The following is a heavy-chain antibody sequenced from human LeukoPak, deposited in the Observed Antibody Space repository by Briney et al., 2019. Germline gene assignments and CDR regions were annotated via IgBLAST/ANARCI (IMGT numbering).Heavy chain of an antibody. CDR3: AKDSGYYDSSGYFGPYDY. Sequence: GGSLGLSCAASGFTFDDYAMHWVRQAPGKGLEWVSGISWNSGSIGYADSVKGRFTIPRDNAKNSLYLQMNSLGAEDTALYYCAKDSGYYDSSGYFGPYDYWGQGTLVTVSS. V-gene: IGHV3-9*01. D-gene: IGHD3-22*01. J-gene: IGHJ4*02. CDR1: GFTFDDYA. CDR2: ISWNSGSI.